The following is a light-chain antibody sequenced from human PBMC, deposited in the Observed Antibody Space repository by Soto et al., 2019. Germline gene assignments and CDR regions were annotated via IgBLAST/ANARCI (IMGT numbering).Light chain of an antibody. Sequence: EVVLTQSPVTLSLSPGERATLSCRASQSVGNCLAWYQQKPGQAPRLLIFDASARIDGIPARFSGSGSETDFTLTISSLEPEDFAVYYCQQCSNWPPITFGQGTRLEIK. V-gene: IGKV3-11*01. CDR3: QQCSNWPPIT. CDR2: DAS. CDR1: QSVGNC. J-gene: IGKJ5*01.